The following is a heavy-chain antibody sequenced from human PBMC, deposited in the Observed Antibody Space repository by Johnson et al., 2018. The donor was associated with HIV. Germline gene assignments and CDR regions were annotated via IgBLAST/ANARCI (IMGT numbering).Heavy chain of an antibody. Sequence: QVQLVESGGGLVKPGGSLRLSCAASGFTFSDYYMSWIRQTPGKGLEWVSYISSSGTTVYNADSVKGRFSISRDNAKQSLYLQRNSLRAEDTAVYYCARDRGYWDAFDIWGQGTMVTVSS. CDR1: GFTFSDYY. V-gene: IGHV3-11*04. CDR2: ISSSGTTV. J-gene: IGHJ3*02. D-gene: IGHD3-22*01. CDR3: ARDRGYWDAFDI.